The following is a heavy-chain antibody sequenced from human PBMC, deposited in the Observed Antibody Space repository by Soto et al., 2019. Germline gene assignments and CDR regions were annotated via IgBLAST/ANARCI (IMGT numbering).Heavy chain of an antibody. CDR2: IRNKANSYTT. Sequence: GGSLRLSCAASGFTFSDHYMDWVRQAPGKGLEWVGRIRNKANSYTTEYAASVKGRFTISRDDSKNSLYLQMNSLKTEDTAVYYCARDTSDPYYYYGMDVWGQGTTVTVSS. D-gene: IGHD2-21*02. V-gene: IGHV3-72*01. J-gene: IGHJ6*02. CDR1: GFTFSDHY. CDR3: ARDTSDPYYYYGMDV.